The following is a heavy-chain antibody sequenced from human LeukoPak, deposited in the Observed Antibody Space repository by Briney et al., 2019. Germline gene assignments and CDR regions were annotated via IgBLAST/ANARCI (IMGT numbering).Heavy chain of an antibody. CDR2: ISYDGSNK. CDR3: ARASGEYQLLYDY. V-gene: IGHV3-30-3*01. Sequence: GGSLRLSCAASGFTFSSYAMHWVRQAPGKGLEWVAVISYDGSNKYYADSVKGRFTISRDDSKNTLYLQMNSLRAEDTAVYYCARASGEYQLLYDYWGQGTLVTVSS. CDR1: GFTFSSYA. J-gene: IGHJ4*02. D-gene: IGHD2-2*01.